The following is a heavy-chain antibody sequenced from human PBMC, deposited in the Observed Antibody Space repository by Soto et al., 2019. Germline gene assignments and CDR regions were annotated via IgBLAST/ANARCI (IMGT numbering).Heavy chain of an antibody. CDR3: ARENDGTGQHSVFDY. V-gene: IGHV3-33*01. J-gene: IGHJ4*02. CDR1: GFSFNNYG. Sequence: QVQVVESGGGVVQPGRSLRLSCVASGFSFNNYGMHWVRQAPGKGLEWVAVLWYDGRRKYYADSVKGRFTISRDTSMNTLYLQMNSLGAEDTAVYYCARENDGTGQHSVFDYWGQGTLVTVSS. D-gene: IGHD1-1*01. CDR2: LWYDGRRK.